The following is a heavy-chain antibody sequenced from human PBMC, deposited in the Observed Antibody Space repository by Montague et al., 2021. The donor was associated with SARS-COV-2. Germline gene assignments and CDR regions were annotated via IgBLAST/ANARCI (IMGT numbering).Heavy chain of an antibody. V-gene: IGHV3-23*01. J-gene: IGHJ4*02. CDR1: GFTFSSYA. CDR2: ISGSGGST. Sequence: SLRLSCAASGFTFSSYAMSWVRQAPGKGLEWVSVISGSGGSTYYXDSVKGRFTISRDNSKNTLYLQMNSLRAEDTAVYYCAKSGVADSFDYWGQGTLVTVSS. CDR3: AKSGVADSFDY. D-gene: IGHD6-19*01.